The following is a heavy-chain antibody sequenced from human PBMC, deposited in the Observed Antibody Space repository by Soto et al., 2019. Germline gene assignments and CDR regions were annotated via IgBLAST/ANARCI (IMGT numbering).Heavy chain of an antibody. V-gene: IGHV1-18*01. J-gene: IGHJ4*02. Sequence: ASVKVSCKTSGYSFTAYGISWVRQAPGQGLEWMGWISAFNGQTKSAQKVQGRVSMTTDTSTSTAYMELRNLRSDDTAVYYCAREWSHYDSKDFWGQGTLVTVSS. CDR3: AREWSHYDSKDF. CDR1: GYSFTAYG. D-gene: IGHD3-22*01. CDR2: ISAFNGQT.